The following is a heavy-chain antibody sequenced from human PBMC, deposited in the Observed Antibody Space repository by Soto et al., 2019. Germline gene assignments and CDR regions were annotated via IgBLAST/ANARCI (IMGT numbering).Heavy chain of an antibody. D-gene: IGHD6-13*01. CDR3: AIPLPKQQLVRGAFDH. CDR2: SIPVFGTA. V-gene: IGHV1-69*01. CDR1: GGTFRHYA. J-gene: IGHJ4*02. Sequence: QVQLVQSGAEVKKPGSSVKLSCKTSGGTFRHYAINWVRQAPGQGLEWMGGSIPVFGTANSAQTFQGRFTITADESTSTAYMELSSLRSEGTAVYYCAIPLPKQQLVRGAFDHWVQGTLVTVAS.